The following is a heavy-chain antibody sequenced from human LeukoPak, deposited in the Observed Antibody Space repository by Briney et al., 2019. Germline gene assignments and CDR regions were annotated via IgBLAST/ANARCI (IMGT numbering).Heavy chain of an antibody. D-gene: IGHD3-10*01. CDR1: GFTFSSYA. CDR2: ISGSGGNT. V-gene: IGHV3-23*01. J-gene: IGHJ4*02. Sequence: GGSLRLSCAASGFTFSSYAMSWVRQAPGKGLEWVSAISGSGGNTYYADSVKGRFTISRDNSRNTLYLQMNSLRAEDTAVYYCANLWFGELLGIYWGQGTLVTVSS. CDR3: ANLWFGELLGIY.